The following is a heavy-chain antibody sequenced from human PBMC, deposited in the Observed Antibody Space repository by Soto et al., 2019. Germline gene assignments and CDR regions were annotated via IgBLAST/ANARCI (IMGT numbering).Heavy chain of an antibody. J-gene: IGHJ4*02. Sequence: SETLSLTCTVSGGSISSVGYYWSWIRQHPGKGLEWIGYIYYSGSTYYNPSLKSRVTISVDTSKNQFSLKLSSVTAADTAVYYCARGMVRGASYYFDYWGQGTLVTVSS. CDR3: ARGMVRGASYYFDY. V-gene: IGHV4-31*03. CDR1: GGSISSVGYY. CDR2: IYYSGST. D-gene: IGHD3-10*01.